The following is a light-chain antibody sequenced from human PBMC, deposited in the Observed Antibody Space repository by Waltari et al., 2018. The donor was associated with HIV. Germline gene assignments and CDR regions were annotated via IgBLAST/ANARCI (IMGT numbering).Light chain of an antibody. Sequence: SYELTQPPSVSVSPGQTASITCSGDKLGDKYACWYQQKPGQSPVVVIYQDSKRPSGIPEQFSGSNSGNTATLTISGTQAMDEADYYCQAWDSSTGVFGTGTKVTV. J-gene: IGLJ1*01. CDR1: KLGDKY. CDR3: QAWDSSTGV. CDR2: QDS. V-gene: IGLV3-1*01.